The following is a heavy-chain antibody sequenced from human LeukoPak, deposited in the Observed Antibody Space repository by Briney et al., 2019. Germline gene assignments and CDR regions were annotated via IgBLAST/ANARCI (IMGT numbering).Heavy chain of an antibody. J-gene: IGHJ4*02. CDR3: ASGVVDYYGEDY. V-gene: IGHV1-2*06. CDR2: INPNSGGT. CDR1: GGTFSSYA. Sequence: ASVKVSCKASGGTFSSYAISWVRQAPGQGLEWMGRINPNSGGTNYAQKFQGRVTMTRDTSISTAYMELSRLRSDDTAVYYCASGVVDYYGEDYWGQGTLVTVSS. D-gene: IGHD2-21*01.